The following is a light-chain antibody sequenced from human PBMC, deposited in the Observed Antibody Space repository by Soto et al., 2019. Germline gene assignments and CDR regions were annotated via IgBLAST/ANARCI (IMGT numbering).Light chain of an antibody. J-gene: IGKJ4*01. CDR2: TAS. V-gene: IGKV1-39*01. Sequence: DIQMTQSPSSLSASVVYRVTITCRASQSISIYLNWYQQKPGKAPKVLIYTASSLQSGVPSRFSGIGSGTDFTLSISSLQPEDFATYYCPQTYSGPLTFGGGTKVDIK. CDR1: QSISIY. CDR3: PQTYSGPLT.